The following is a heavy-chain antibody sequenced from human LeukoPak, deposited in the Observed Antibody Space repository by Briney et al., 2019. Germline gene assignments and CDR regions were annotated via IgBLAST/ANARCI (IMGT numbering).Heavy chain of an antibody. CDR1: GGSISSYH. J-gene: IGHJ5*02. CDR3: ARDPIFYCSGGSCYSNWFDP. V-gene: IGHV4-4*07. CDR2: IYTSGST. D-gene: IGHD2-15*01. Sequence: PSEPLSLTCTVSGGSISSYHWSWIRQPAGKGLEWIGRIYTSGSTNYNPSLKSRVTMSVDTSKNQFSLKLSSVTAADTAVYYCARDPIFYCSGGSCYSNWFDPWGQGTLVTVSS.